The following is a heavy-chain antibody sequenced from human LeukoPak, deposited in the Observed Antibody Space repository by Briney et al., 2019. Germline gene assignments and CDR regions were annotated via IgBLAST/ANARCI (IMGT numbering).Heavy chain of an antibody. D-gene: IGHD3-22*01. V-gene: IGHV3-74*01. CDR2: INGDGTIT. CDR3: ATGNYYDSRGYYTFGH. CDR1: EFTFDKYW. J-gene: IGHJ4*02. Sequence: GGSLRLSCAASEFTFDKYWMHWVRQAPGKGLVWVSRINGDGTITSYADSVKGAFIVSRDNAKNTLYLQVSSLRAEDTAVYYCATGNYYDSRGYYTFGHWGQGTLVTVSS.